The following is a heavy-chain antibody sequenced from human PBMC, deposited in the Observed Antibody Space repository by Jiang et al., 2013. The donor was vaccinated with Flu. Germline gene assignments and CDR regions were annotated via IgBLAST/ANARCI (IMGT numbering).Heavy chain of an antibody. D-gene: IGHD6-13*01. Sequence: TLSLTCTVSGGSISSGSYYWSWIRQPAGKGLEWIGRIYNSGSTNYNPSLKSRVTISVDTSKNQFSLKLSSVTAADTAVYYCARGNGYSSSWPPDYWGQGTLVTVSS. CDR1: GGSISSGSYY. V-gene: IGHV4-61*02. CDR3: ARGNGYSSSWPPDY. J-gene: IGHJ4*02. CDR2: IYNSGST.